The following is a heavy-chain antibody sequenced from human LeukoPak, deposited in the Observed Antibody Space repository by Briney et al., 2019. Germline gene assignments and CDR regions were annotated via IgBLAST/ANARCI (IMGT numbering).Heavy chain of an antibody. V-gene: IGHV3-15*01. Sequence: GGSLRLSCAPSGFTFSNAWMSWVRQAPGKGLEGVGRIKSKTDGGTTDYAAPVKGRFTISRDDSKNTLYLQMNSLKTEGTAVYYCTTDFSSSSWFDYWGQGTLVTVSS. CDR3: TTDFSSSSWFDY. CDR2: IKSKTDGGTT. CDR1: GFTFSNAW. J-gene: IGHJ4*02. D-gene: IGHD6-13*01.